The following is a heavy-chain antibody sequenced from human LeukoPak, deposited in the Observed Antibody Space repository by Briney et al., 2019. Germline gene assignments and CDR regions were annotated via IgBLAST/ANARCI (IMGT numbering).Heavy chain of an antibody. CDR1: GFTFSSSW. V-gene: IGHV3-74*01. Sequence: GGSLRLSCAASGFTFSSSWMHWVRQAPGKGPQWVSRINADGSNTAYAGSVKGRFTVSSDNAKNTLSLQMNSLRAEDTAVYYCARSVYASSSQYWGQGTLLTVSS. CDR2: INADGSNT. CDR3: ARSVYASSSQY. D-gene: IGHD6-6*01. J-gene: IGHJ4*02.